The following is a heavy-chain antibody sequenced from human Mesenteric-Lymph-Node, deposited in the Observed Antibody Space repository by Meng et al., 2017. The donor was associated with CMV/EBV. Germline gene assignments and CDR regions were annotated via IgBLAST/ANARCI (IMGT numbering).Heavy chain of an antibody. CDR2: IHYSGST. CDR1: GDSSSSDYCS. CDR3: ARVPAADDAFDI. D-gene: IGHD2-2*01. V-gene: IGHV4-30-4*08. Sequence: TVAGDSSSSDYCSWSWIRQPPGKGLEWIGYIHYSGSTQYNPSLKSRISISVDTAKQQFSLKMRSVTAADTAVYYCARVPAADDAFDIWGPGTMVTVSS. J-gene: IGHJ3*02.